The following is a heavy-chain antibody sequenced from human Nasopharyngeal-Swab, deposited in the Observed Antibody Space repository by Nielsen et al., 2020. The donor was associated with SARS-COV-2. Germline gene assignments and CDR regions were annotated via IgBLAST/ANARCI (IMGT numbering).Heavy chain of an antibody. CDR2: ISGSGGST. D-gene: IGHD5-18*01. CDR3: AKDLVRTAMVLPVGRFDY. Sequence: VRQAPGKGLEWVSAISGSGGSTYYVDSVKGRFTISRDNSKNTPYLQMNSLRAEDTAVYYCAKDLVRTAMVLPVGRFDYWGQGTPVTVSS. V-gene: IGHV3-23*01. J-gene: IGHJ4*02.